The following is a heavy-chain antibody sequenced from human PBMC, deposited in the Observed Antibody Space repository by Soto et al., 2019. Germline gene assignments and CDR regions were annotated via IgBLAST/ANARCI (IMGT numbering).Heavy chain of an antibody. V-gene: IGHV4-39*01. D-gene: IGHD5-18*01. J-gene: IGHJ4*02. CDR2: IYYSGST. CDR3: ARHLRAPTLWGVYYDY. CDR1: GGSISSSSYY. Sequence: SETLSLTCTVSGGSISSSSYYWGWIRQPPGKGLEWIGSIYYSGSTYYNPSLKSRVTISVDTSKNQFSLKLSSVTAADTAVYYCARHLRAPTLWGVYYDYWGQGTLVTVSS.